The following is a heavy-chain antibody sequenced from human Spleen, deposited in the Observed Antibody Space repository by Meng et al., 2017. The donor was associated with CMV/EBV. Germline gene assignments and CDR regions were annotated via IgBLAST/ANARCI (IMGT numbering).Heavy chain of an antibody. CDR1: GFTFSDYY. CDR3: AQDGNFGTRGFDH. D-gene: IGHD2-8*01. CDR2: ISSSGSTI. Sequence: GESLKISCAASGFTFSDYYMSWIRQAPGKGLEWVSYISSSGSTIYYADSVKGRFTISRDNAKNSLYLQMNSLRAEDTAVYYCAQDGNFGTRGFDHWGQGTLVTVSS. V-gene: IGHV3-11*01. J-gene: IGHJ4*02.